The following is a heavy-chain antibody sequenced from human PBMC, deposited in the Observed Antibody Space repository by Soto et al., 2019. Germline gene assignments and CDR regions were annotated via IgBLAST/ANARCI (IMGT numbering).Heavy chain of an antibody. CDR2: IYYSGST. D-gene: IGHD3-9*01. J-gene: IGHJ6*03. CDR1: GGSISSGGYY. V-gene: IGHV4-31*03. Sequence: TSETLSLTCTVSGGSISSGGYYWSWIRQHPGKGLEWIGYIYYSGSTYYNPSLKSRVTISVDTSKNQFSLKLSSVTAADTAVYYCARASTRMTGYYGPYYYYYMDVWGKGTTVTVSS. CDR3: ARASTRMTGYYGPYYYYYMDV.